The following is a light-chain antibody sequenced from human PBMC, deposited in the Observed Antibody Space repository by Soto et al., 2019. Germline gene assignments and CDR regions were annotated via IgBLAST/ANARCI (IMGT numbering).Light chain of an antibody. J-gene: IGKJ1*01. CDR2: DSS. CDR1: QSVPRH. V-gene: IGKV3-11*01. Sequence: EIVLTQSPASLSLSPGETATVSCRASQSVPRHLAWYQQRPGLAPRLLIYDSSSRATGIPDRFSGSGSGTDFTLTISSLEPEDFAVYYCQQTSNWPPEITFGQGTKVDIK. CDR3: QQTSNWPPEIT.